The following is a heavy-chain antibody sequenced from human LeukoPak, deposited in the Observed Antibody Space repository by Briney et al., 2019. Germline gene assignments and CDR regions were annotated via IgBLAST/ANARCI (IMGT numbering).Heavy chain of an antibody. D-gene: IGHD1-7*01. Sequence: QPGRSLRLSCAASGFTFSSYGMHWVRQAPGRGLEWVAFIRYDGSNKYYADSVKGRFTISRDNSKNTLYLQMNSLRAEDTAVYYCAKDPTGRRTGTIGYWGQGTLVTVYS. J-gene: IGHJ4*02. V-gene: IGHV3-30*02. CDR1: GFTFSSYG. CDR2: IRYDGSNK. CDR3: AKDPTGRRTGTIGY.